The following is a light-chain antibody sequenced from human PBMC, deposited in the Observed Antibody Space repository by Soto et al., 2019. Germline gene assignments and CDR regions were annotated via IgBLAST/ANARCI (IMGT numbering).Light chain of an antibody. J-gene: IGKJ3*01. CDR2: AAY. Sequence: DIQMTQSPSSLSASVGDRVTITCRASQSISSYLNWYQQKPGKAPKHLIYAAYSLQSEVTSRFSGSGSGTAFTLTISSLQPEDCATYYCQQWYSTPRTVGPGTKVDIK. V-gene: IGKV1-39*01. CDR1: QSISSY. CDR3: QQWYSTPRT.